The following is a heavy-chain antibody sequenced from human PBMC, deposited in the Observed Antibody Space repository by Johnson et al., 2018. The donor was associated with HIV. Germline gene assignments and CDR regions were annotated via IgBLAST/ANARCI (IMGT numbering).Heavy chain of an antibody. D-gene: IGHD6-19*01. Sequence: QVQLVESGGGLVQPGGSLRLSCAASGFTFTDYYMTWIRQAPGKGLEWVSHISTSGGGIYYADSVKGRFTISRDNARNSLYLQINSLRAEDTAVYYCARVRYSSGWPIYAFDIWGQGTMVTVSS. CDR3: ARVRYSSGWPIYAFDI. V-gene: IGHV3-11*04. CDR1: GFTFTDYY. J-gene: IGHJ3*02. CDR2: ISTSGGGI.